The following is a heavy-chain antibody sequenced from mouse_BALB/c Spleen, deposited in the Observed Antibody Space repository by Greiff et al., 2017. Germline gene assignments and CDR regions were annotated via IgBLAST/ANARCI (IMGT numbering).Heavy chain of an antibody. CDR3: VRGTVVEAMDY. Sequence: QVQLQQSGPGLVAPSQSLSITCTVSGFSLTSYDISWIRQPPGKGLEWLGVIWTGGGTNYNSAFMSRLSISKDNSKSQVFLKMNSLQTDDTAIYYCVRGTVVEAMDYWGQGTSVTVSS. J-gene: IGHJ4*01. D-gene: IGHD1-1*01. CDR2: IWTGGGT. CDR1: GFSLTSYD. V-gene: IGHV2-9-2*01.